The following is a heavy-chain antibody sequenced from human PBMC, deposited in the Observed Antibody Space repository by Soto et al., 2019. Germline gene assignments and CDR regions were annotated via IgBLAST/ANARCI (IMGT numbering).Heavy chain of an antibody. CDR1: GGSISSSSYY. V-gene: IGHV4-39*01. J-gene: IGHJ6*02. Sequence: SETLSLTCTVSGGSISSSSYYWGWIRQPPGKGLEWIGSIYYSGSTYYNPSLKSRVTISVDTSKNQFSLKLSSVTAADTAVYYCARQGFWSGYPYYYYYGMDVWGQGTTVTSP. CDR2: IYYSGST. CDR3: ARQGFWSGYPYYYYYGMDV. D-gene: IGHD3-3*01.